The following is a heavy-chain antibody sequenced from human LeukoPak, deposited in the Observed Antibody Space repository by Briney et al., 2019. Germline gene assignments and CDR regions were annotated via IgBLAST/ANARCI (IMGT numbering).Heavy chain of an antibody. CDR1: GYSINSGNH. CDR3: ASLGGYQNGNFDY. D-gene: IGHD1-26*01. J-gene: IGHJ4*02. Sequence: SETLSLTCPVSGYSINSGNHWGWIRQPPEKGLEWIGSIHYSGSTNYNPSLKSRVTISIDTSKNHFSLKLSSVTAADTAVYYCASLGGYQNGNFDYWGRGALVTVSS. V-gene: IGHV4-38-2*01. CDR2: IHYSGST.